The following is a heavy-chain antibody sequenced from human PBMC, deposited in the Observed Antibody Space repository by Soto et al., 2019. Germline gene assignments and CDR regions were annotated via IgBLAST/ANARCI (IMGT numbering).Heavy chain of an antibody. CDR1: GFTFSNYA. V-gene: IGHV3-23*01. D-gene: IGHD3-9*01. CDR2: INGSGGST. Sequence: GGSLRLSCAASGFTFSNYAMSWVRQAPGKGLEWVSGINGSGGSTYYADSVKGRFTVSRDNSKNTLYLQLNSLRAEDTAVYYCAKGSLGEILTGYYYWGQGTLVTVSS. J-gene: IGHJ4*02. CDR3: AKGSLGEILTGYYY.